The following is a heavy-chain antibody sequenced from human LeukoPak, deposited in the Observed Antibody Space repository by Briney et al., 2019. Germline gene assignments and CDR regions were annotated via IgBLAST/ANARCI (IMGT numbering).Heavy chain of an antibody. J-gene: IGHJ6*02. CDR1: GGSISSGGYY. CDR2: IYYSGST. CDR3: ARDPGAARPLDRGMDV. Sequence: PSETLSLTCTVSGGSISSGGYYWSWIRQHPGKGLEWIGYIYYSGSTYYNPSLKSRVTISVDTSKNQFSLKLSSVTAADTAVYYCARDPGAARPLDRGMDVWGQGTTVTVSS. V-gene: IGHV4-31*03. D-gene: IGHD6-6*01.